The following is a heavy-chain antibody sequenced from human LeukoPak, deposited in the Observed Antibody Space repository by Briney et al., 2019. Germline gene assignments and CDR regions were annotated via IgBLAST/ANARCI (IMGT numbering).Heavy chain of an antibody. J-gene: IGHJ4*02. CDR2: IILILGIA. CDR3: AREAAVAGQLDY. CDR1: GGTFSSYA. D-gene: IGHD6-19*01. Sequence: SVKVSCKASGGTFSSYAISWVRQAPGQGLEWMGRIILILGIANYAQKFQGRVTITADKSTGTAYMELSSLRSEDTAVYYCAREAAVAGQLDYWGQGTLVTVSS. V-gene: IGHV1-69*04.